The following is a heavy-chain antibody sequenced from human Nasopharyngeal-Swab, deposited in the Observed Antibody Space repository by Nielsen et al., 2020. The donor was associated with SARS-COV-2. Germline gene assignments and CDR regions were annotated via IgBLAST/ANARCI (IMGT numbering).Heavy chain of an antibody. CDR3: ARAGVDTSTGSSGGCFDY. D-gene: IGHD3-9*01. CDR1: GFTVSSNY. V-gene: IGHV4-59*05. CDR2: IYYSGST. Sequence: ESLKISCAASGFTVSSNYMSWVRQAPGKGLEWVGSIYYSGSTYYTPSLNSRVTISVDTSKSQFSLKLRSVTAADTAVYYCARAGVDTSTGSSGGCFDYWGQGALVTVSS. J-gene: IGHJ4*02.